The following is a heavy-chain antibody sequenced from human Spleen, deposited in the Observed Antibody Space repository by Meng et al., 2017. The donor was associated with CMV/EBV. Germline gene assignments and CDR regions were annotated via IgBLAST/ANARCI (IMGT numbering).Heavy chain of an antibody. Sequence: GGSLRLSCAASGFTFGDYGMGWVRQAPGKGLEWVSGINGKGRSIGYADSVKGRFTISRDNAKHSLYVQMNSLTTEDTAVYYCARFYSAYAMDVWGQGTTVTVSS. V-gene: IGHV3-20*04. CDR2: INGKGRSI. CDR3: ARFYSAYAMDV. J-gene: IGHJ6*02. D-gene: IGHD4-11*01. CDR1: GFTFGDYG.